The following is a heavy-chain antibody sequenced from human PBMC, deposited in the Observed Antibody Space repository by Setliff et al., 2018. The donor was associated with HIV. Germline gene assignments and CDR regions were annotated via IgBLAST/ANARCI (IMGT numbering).Heavy chain of an antibody. V-gene: IGHV4-59*01. CDR1: GAPLSSYY. J-gene: IGHJ4*02. CDR2: IFYSGTT. Sequence: SETLSLTCTVSGAPLSSYYLNWIRQPPGKGLEWIGYIFYSGTTNYNPSLKSRVTMSVDASKNQFSLILSSVTAADTAVYYCARGAPYDYVWGSYRHFDYWGQGTLVTVSS. CDR3: ARGAPYDYVWGSYRHFDY. D-gene: IGHD3-16*02.